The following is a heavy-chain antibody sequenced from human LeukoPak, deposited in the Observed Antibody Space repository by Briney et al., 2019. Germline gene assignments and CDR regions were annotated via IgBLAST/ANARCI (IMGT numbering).Heavy chain of an antibody. V-gene: IGHV3-30*18. CDR3: AKDRGIAAAGTFDY. J-gene: IGHJ4*02. CDR2: ISYDGSNK. D-gene: IGHD6-13*01. CDR1: GFTFSSYG. Sequence: QPGGSLRLSCAASGFTFSSYGMHWVRQAPGKGLEWVAVISYDGSNKYYADSVKGRFTIPRDNSKNTLYLQMNSLRAEDTAVYYCAKDRGIAAAGTFDYWGQGTLVTVSS.